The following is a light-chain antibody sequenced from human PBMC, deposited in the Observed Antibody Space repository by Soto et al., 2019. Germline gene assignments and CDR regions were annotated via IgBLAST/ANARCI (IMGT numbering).Light chain of an antibody. CDR3: QHYNSWPT. CDR2: GAS. V-gene: IGKV3-15*01. CDR1: QSVSSN. J-gene: IGKJ3*01. Sequence: EIVMTQSPATLSVSPGEEATLSCRASQSVSSNLAWYQHKPGQTPRLLIYGASTRATGIPARFSGGGSGAEYSLTISSLQSEDSALDYCQHYNSWPTFGPGTKVYIK.